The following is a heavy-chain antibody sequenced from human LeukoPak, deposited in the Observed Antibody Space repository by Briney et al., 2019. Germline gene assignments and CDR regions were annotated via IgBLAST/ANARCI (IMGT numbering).Heavy chain of an antibody. CDR2: VRNKAHNYMT. J-gene: IGHJ4*02. D-gene: IGHD4-23*01. Sequence: GGSPRLSCVGSGFIFSDQYVDWVRQAPGKGLEWLGRVRNKAHNYMTEYAASVKGRFSISRDDSLNSLFLQLNSLTVEDAAVYYCVRGGGYFFDYWGRGTRVTVSS. CDR3: VRGGGYFFDY. CDR1: GFIFSDQY. V-gene: IGHV3-72*01.